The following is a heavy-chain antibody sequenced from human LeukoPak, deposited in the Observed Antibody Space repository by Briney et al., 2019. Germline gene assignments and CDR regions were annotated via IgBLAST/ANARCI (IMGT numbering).Heavy chain of an antibody. D-gene: IGHD5-12*01. V-gene: IGHV3-7*01. CDR1: GFTFSSYA. Sequence: GGSLRLSCGASGFTFSSYAMSWVRQAPGKGLEWVANIKQDGSEKYYVDSVKGRFTISRDNSKNTLYLQMNSLRAEDTAVYYCAREGRGYSGYDWWGQGTLVTVSS. CDR2: IKQDGSEK. J-gene: IGHJ4*02. CDR3: AREGRGYSGYDW.